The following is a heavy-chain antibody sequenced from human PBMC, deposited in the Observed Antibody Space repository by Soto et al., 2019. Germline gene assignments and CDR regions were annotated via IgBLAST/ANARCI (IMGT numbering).Heavy chain of an antibody. CDR2: TSGSGGRT. CDR3: ANGEYSSWPISYYYYGMDV. V-gene: IGHV3-23*01. D-gene: IGHD6-6*01. Sequence: GGSLRPSCAASGFTFSSYAMSWVRHAPGKGLEWVSATSGSGGRTYYADSVKGRFTISRDNPKNTLYLQMNSLRAEDTAVYYCANGEYSSWPISYYYYGMDVWGQGTTVTVSS. CDR1: GFTFSSYA. J-gene: IGHJ6*02.